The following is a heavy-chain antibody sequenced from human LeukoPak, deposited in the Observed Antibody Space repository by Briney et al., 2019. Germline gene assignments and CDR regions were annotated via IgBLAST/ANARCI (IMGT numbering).Heavy chain of an antibody. Sequence: SETLSLTCTVSGGSISSFYWSWFYWSWIRQPPGKGLEWIGYIYFSGSTNYNPSLKSRVTISVDTSKNQFSLKLSSVTAADTAVYYCARETPDFDWLPDPGNYMDVWGKGTTVTISS. CDR2: IYFSGST. D-gene: IGHD3-9*01. V-gene: IGHV4-61*08. CDR3: ARETPDFDWLPDPGNYMDV. J-gene: IGHJ6*03. CDR1: GGSISS.